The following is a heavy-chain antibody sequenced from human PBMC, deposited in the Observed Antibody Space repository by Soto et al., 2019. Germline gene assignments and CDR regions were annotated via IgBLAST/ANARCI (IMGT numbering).Heavy chain of an antibody. D-gene: IGHD3-10*01. CDR2: INAGNGNT. J-gene: IGHJ4*02. Sequence: ASVKVSCKASGYTFTSYAMHWVRQAPGQRLEWMGWINAGNGNTKYSQKFQGRVTITRDTSASTAYMELSSLRSEDTAVYYCARGRYGSGSYFFDYWGQGTLVTVSS. CDR1: GYTFTSYA. V-gene: IGHV1-3*01. CDR3: ARGRYGSGSYFFDY.